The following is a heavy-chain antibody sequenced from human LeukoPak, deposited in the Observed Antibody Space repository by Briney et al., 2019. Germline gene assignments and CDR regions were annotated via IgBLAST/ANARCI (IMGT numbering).Heavy chain of an antibody. CDR3: ARVARDYNFWSDSIETFYFDY. V-gene: IGHV3-48*03. CDR2: ISNSGGPI. Sequence: GGSLRLSCAASGFTFTTAEMNWVRQAPGKGLEWVSYISNSGGPIYYADSVKGRFTISRDNAKNSLYLQMNSLRAEDTAVYYCARVARDYNFWSDSIETFYFDYWGQGTLVTVSS. D-gene: IGHD3-3*01. CDR1: GFTFTTAE. J-gene: IGHJ4*02.